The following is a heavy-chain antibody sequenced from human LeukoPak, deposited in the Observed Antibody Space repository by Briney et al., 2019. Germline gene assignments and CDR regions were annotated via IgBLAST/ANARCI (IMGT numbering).Heavy chain of an antibody. Sequence: SETLSLTCTVSGGSISSYYWSWIRQPPGKGLERIGYIYYSGSTNYNPSLKSRVTISVDTSKNQFSLKLSSVTAADTAVYYCARHVSHDYGDYGGYYYGMDVWGQGTTVTVSS. CDR2: IYYSGST. CDR3: ARHVSHDYGDYGGYYYGMDV. V-gene: IGHV4-59*08. J-gene: IGHJ6*02. CDR1: GGSISSYY. D-gene: IGHD4-17*01.